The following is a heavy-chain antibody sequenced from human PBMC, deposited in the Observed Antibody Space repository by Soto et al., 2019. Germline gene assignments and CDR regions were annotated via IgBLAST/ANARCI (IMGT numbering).Heavy chain of an antibody. J-gene: IGHJ4*02. D-gene: IGHD5-18*01. CDR3: ARDQLASYGPKGGLDY. CDR1: GYTFTSYG. Sequence: QVQLVQSGAEVKKPGASVKVSCKASGYTFTSYGISWVRQAPGQGLEWMGWISAYNGNTNYAQKLQGRVTITTDTSTSTAYMELRRVRSDDTGVYYCARDQLASYGPKGGLDYWGQGTLVTVSS. CDR2: ISAYNGNT. V-gene: IGHV1-18*01.